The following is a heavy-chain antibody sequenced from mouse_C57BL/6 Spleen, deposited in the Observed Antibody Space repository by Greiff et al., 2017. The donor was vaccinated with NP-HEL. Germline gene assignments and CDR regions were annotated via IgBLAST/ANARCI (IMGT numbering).Heavy chain of an antibody. D-gene: IGHD1-1*01. CDR3: ARGFTTVVAAYYFDY. CDR1: GYTFTSYD. CDR2: IYPRDGST. V-gene: IGHV1-85*01. J-gene: IGHJ2*01. Sequence: VQLQQSGPELVKPGASVKLSCKASGYTFTSYDINWVKQRPGQGLEWIGWIYPRDGSTKYNEKFKGKATLNVDTSSSTAYMELHSLTSEDSAVYFCARGFTTVVAAYYFDYWGQGTTLTVSS.